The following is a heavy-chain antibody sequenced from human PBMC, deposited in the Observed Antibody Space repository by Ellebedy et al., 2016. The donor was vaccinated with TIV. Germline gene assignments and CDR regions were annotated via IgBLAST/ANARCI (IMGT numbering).Heavy chain of an antibody. CDR3: GRAIGSGSCY. Sequence: GGSLRLSCAASGFSLSSYWMHWVRQAPGKGLEWAANIKQDGSEKYYVDSVKGRSTISRDNAKNSLYLQMNSLRAEDTAVYFCGRAIGSGSCYWGQGTLVTVSS. J-gene: IGHJ4*02. D-gene: IGHD3-10*01. CDR1: GFSLSSYW. V-gene: IGHV3-7*01. CDR2: IKQDGSEK.